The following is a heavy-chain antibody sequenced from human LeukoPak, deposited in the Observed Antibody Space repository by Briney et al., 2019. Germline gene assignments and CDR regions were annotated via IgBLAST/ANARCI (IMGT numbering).Heavy chain of an antibody. D-gene: IGHD3-22*01. V-gene: IGHV4-39*01. CDR2: IYYSGST. J-gene: IGHJ4*02. CDR3: ARRHYYGSSGYHYYFDY. CDR1: GGSISSNSYF. Sequence: SETLSLTCTVSGGSISSNSYFWGWIRQPPGKGLEWIGSIYYSGSTYYNPSLKSRVTISVDTSKNQFSLKVSSVTAADTAVYYCARRHYYGSSGYHYYFDYWGQGTLVTVSS.